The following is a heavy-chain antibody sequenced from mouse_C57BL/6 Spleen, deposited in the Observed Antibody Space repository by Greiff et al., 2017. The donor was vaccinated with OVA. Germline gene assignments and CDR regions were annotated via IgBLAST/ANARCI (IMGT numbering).Heavy chain of an antibody. Sequence: EVQRVESGPELVKPGASVKMSCKASGYTFTDYNMHWVKQSPGKSLEWIGYINPNNGGTSYNQKFKGKATLTVNKSSSTAYMELRSLTSEDSAVYYCARNDYLYYAMDYWGQGTSVTVSS. CDR2: INPNNGGT. V-gene: IGHV1-22*01. J-gene: IGHJ4*01. CDR3: ARNDYLYYAMDY. CDR1: GYTFTDYN. D-gene: IGHD2-4*01.